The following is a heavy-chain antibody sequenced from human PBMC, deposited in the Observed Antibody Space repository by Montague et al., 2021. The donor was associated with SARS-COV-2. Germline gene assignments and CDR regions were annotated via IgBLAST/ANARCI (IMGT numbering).Heavy chain of an antibody. V-gene: IGHV4-59*01. J-gene: IGHJ4*02. CDR1: GGSISRYY. D-gene: IGHD3-9*01. CDR2: IYYSGST. Sequence: SETLSLTCTVSGGSISRYYWNWIRQPPGKGLEWIAHIYYSGSTNYNPSLKSRVTITVDTSKNQFSLKLSSVTAADTAVYYCSRSRGNYNILTGYPYYFDSWGQGTLVTVSS. CDR3: SRSRGNYNILTGYPYYFDS.